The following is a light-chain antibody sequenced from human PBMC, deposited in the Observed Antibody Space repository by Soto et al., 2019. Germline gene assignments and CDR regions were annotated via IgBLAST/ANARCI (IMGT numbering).Light chain of an antibody. Sequence: SVLTQSPATLSLAPEGRANLSCRANQSVSSSYLAWYQQKPGQAPRLLIYGASSRPTGIPARFSGSGSGTDFTLTLSSLEPEDFAVYYCQQRSNWITFGQGTRLEIK. V-gene: IGKV3D-20*02. CDR2: GAS. J-gene: IGKJ5*01. CDR1: QSVSSSY. CDR3: QQRSNWIT.